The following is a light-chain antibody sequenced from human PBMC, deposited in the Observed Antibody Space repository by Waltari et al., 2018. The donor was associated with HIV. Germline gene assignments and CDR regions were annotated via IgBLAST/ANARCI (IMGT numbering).Light chain of an antibody. CDR2: WAS. CDR3: QQYYTVPPT. CDR1: RTVFYSSDNQNY. Sequence: DIVMTQSTDSLTVSLGERATINCTSSRTVFYSSDNQNYLAWYLQRPGQSPKVLIFWASTRAFGVSDRFRGSGSGTHFSLTLSSLQADDVGIYYCQQYYTVPPTFGGGTKVEI. V-gene: IGKV4-1*01. J-gene: IGKJ4*01.